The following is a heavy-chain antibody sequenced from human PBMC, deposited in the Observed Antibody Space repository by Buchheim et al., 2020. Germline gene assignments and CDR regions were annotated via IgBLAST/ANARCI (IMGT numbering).Heavy chain of an antibody. V-gene: IGHV3-15*01. D-gene: IGHD3-9*01. CDR3: TTEPRY. Sequence: EVQLVESGGGLVGPGGSLTLSCATSGFTFHDPWMSWIRQAPGKGLEWIARVKSTSAGGTIDYVTSVKGRIVISRDDSKNILYLQMNSLKNEDTAVYYCTTEPRYWGQGTL. CDR1: GFTFHDPW. J-gene: IGHJ4*02. CDR2: VKSTSAGGTI.